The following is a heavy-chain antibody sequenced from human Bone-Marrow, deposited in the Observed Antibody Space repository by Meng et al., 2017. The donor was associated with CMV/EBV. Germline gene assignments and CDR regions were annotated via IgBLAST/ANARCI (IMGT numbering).Heavy chain of an antibody. D-gene: IGHD4-17*01. CDR3: AIATKVTRDQYHYGMDV. J-gene: IGHJ6*02. CDR2: ISWNSGSI. CDR1: GFTFDDYA. Sequence: GGSLRLSCAASGFTFDDYAMHWVRQAPGKGLEWVSGISWNSGSIGYADSVKGRFTISRDNAKNSLYLQMSSLRAEDTDVYYCAIATKVTRDQYHYGMDVWGQGTTVTVSS. V-gene: IGHV3-9*01.